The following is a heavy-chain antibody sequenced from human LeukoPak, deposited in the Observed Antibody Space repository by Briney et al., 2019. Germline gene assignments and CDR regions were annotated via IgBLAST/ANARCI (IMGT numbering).Heavy chain of an antibody. CDR1: GFTFTSNG. CDR3: ARDSHDYCDY. J-gene: IGHJ4*02. Sequence: ASVKVSCKTSGFTFTSNGISWVRQAPGQGLGWMGWINAYNGKTNYPQKFQDRVTMTTDTSTSTAYLELRNLRSDDTAVYYCARDSHDYCDYWGQGTLVTVSS. V-gene: IGHV1-18*01. CDR2: INAYNGKT.